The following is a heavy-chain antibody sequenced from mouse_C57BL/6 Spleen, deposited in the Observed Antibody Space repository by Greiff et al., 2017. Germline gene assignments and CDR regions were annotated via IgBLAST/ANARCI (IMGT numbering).Heavy chain of an antibody. J-gene: IGHJ4*01. V-gene: IGHV1-69*01. CDR2: IDPSDSYT. CDR1: GYTFTSYW. CDR3: ARSDGYYYAMDD. Sequence: QVQLQQPGAELVMPGASVKLSCKASGYTFTSYWMHWVKQRPGQGLEWIGEIDPSDSYTNYNQKFKGKSTLTVDKSSSTAYMQLSSLTSEDSAVYYCARSDGYYYAMDDWGQGASVTVSS. D-gene: IGHD2-3*01.